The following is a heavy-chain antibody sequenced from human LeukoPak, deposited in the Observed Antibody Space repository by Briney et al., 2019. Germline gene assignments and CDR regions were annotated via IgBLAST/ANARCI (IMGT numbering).Heavy chain of an antibody. J-gene: IGHJ4*02. CDR2: ISGSGGST. D-gene: IGHD6-19*01. V-gene: IGHV3-23*01. Sequence: GGSLRLSCAASGFTFSSYAMSWVSQAPGKGLEWVSAISGSGGSTYYADSVKGRFTISRDNSKNTLYLQMNSLRAEDTAVYYCAKTAWRPYSSGWFGSFYWGQGTLVTVSS. CDR3: AKTAWRPYSSGWFGSFY. CDR1: GFTFSSYA.